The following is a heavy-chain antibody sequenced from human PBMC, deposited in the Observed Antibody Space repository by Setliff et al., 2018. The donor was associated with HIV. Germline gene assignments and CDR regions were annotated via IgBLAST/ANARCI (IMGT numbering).Heavy chain of an antibody. CDR3: ARATATWLVDN. D-gene: IGHD2-15*01. CDR1: GASISIYY. V-gene: IGHV4-59*01. J-gene: IGHJ4*02. CDR2: VYHSGGT. Sequence: SETLSLTCNVSGASISIYYWSWIRQPPGKGLEWIGYVYHSGGTNYNPSLKSQLTISTDASKNQFSLKLSSVTTADTAVYYCARATATWLVDNWGQGTLVTVSS.